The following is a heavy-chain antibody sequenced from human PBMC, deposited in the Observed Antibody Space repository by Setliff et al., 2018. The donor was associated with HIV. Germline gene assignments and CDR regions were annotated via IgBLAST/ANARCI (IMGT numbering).Heavy chain of an antibody. CDR2: ISYDGTYK. Sequence: GGSLRLSCEASESTFYAIHWVRQAPGKGLEWVALISYDGTYKYYAESVKGRFTISRDNSRNTLYLQMNSLRTEDTAVYYCAKDWGSRLSYSFYYMDVWGKGTTVTVSS. CDR3: AKDWGSRLSYSFYYMDV. CDR1: ESTFYA. V-gene: IGHV3-30*04. D-gene: IGHD3-16*01. J-gene: IGHJ6*03.